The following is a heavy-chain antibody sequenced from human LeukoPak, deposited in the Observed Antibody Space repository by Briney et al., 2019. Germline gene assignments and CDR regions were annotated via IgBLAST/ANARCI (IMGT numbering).Heavy chain of an antibody. Sequence: GGSLRLSCAASGFTFSSYAMSWVRHAPGKGLEWVSAISGSGGSIYYADSVKGRFTISRDNSKNTQYLQMNSLRTEDTAVYYCAKDGEYYYGSGSFFWFDPWGQGTLVTVSS. J-gene: IGHJ5*02. D-gene: IGHD3-10*01. CDR2: ISGSGGSI. CDR3: AKDGEYYYGSGSFFWFDP. V-gene: IGHV3-23*01. CDR1: GFTFSSYA.